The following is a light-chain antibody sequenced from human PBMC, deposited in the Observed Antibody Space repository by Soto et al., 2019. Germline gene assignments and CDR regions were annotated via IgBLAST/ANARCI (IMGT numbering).Light chain of an antibody. J-gene: IGLJ1*01. CDR1: SSDVGGSNY. CDR2: DVS. CDR3: SSYPSSSTYV. V-gene: IGLV2-14*03. Sequence: QSVLTQPASVSGSPGQSITISCTGTSSDVGGSNYVSWYQQHPGKAPKLIIFDVSHRPSGFSNRFSGSKSGNTASLTISGLKAEDEADYYCSSYPSSSTYVFGTGNKLTVL.